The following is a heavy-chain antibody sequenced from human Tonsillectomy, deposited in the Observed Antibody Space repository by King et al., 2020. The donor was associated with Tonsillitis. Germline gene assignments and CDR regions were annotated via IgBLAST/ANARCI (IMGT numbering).Heavy chain of an antibody. V-gene: IGHV3-30-3*01. CDR3: ARDTLSFWSGYYTKIGWFDP. D-gene: IGHD3-3*01. CDR2: ISYDGSNK. CDR1: GFTFSSYA. J-gene: IGHJ5*02. Sequence: VQLVESGGGVVQPGRSLRLSCAASGFTFSSYAMHWVRQAPGKGLEWVAVISYDGSNKYYADSVKGRFTISRDNSKNTLYLQMNSLRAEDTAVYYCARDTLSFWSGYYTKIGWFDPWGQGTLVTVSS.